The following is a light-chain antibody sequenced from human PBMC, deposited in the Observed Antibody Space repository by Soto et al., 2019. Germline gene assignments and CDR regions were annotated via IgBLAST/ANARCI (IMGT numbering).Light chain of an antibody. CDR2: SAS. J-gene: IGKJ4*01. Sequence: VLMTQSPATLSTSPGEGATLSCRASQGVGRSVAWYQQTPGQSPRLLIYSASTRASGVPARFSGSGSGTEFTLTISSLQSEDFALYSCQQYYYWPLTFGGGTKVDIK. CDR1: QGVGRS. CDR3: QQYYYWPLT. V-gene: IGKV3-15*01.